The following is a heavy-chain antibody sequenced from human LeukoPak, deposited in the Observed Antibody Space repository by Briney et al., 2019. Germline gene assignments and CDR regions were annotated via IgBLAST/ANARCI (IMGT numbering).Heavy chain of an antibody. CDR2: INHSGST. D-gene: IGHD2-2*02. Sequence: ASETLSLTCAVYGGSFSGYYWSWIRQPPGKGLEWIGEINHSGSTNYNPSLRSRVTISIDPSKKQFSLKLGSVTAADTAVYYCARLGYQLLYAYYYYYMDVWGKGTTVTVSS. V-gene: IGHV4-34*01. CDR3: ARLGYQLLYAYYYYYMDV. CDR1: GGSFSGYY. J-gene: IGHJ6*03.